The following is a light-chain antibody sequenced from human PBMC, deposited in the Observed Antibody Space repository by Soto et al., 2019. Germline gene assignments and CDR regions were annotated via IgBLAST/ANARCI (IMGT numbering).Light chain of an antibody. CDR1: QSVSSSY. CDR3: QQYGSSPT. J-gene: IGKJ4*01. Sequence: EIVLTQSPGTLSLSPGERATLSCRASQSVSSSYLAWYQQKPGQAPRLLIYGASSRATGIPDRFSGRWSGTDFTLNISRLEPEDFAVYYCQQYGSSPTFGGGTKVEIK. V-gene: IGKV3-20*01. CDR2: GAS.